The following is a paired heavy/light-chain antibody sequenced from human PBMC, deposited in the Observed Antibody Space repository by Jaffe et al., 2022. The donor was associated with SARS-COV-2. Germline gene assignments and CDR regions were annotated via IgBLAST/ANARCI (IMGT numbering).Light chain of an antibody. CDR3: MQTLQAPRT. J-gene: IGKJ1*01. V-gene: IGKV2-28*01. Sequence: DIVMTQSPLSLPVILGEPASIACRSSQSLLHSNGNNFLDWYMQKPGHSPQLLIYLGSNRAPGVPDRFSGSGSGTDFTLKISRVEAEDVGVYYCMQTLQAPRTFGPGTKVEIK. CDR2: LGS. CDR1: QSLLHSNGNNF.
Heavy chain of an antibody. CDR1: GFTFSDFT. V-gene: IGHV3-21*01. CDR3: ARASPGMDV. CDR2: IGGSSASYI. J-gene: IGHJ6*02. Sequence: EVQLVESGGGLVKPGGSLRLSCAASGFTFSDFTMNWVRQAPGKGLEWVSCIGGSSASYIYYLDSVKGRFTISRDNAKNSLSLQMNSLRPEDTAVYYCARASPGMDVWGQGTTVTVSS.